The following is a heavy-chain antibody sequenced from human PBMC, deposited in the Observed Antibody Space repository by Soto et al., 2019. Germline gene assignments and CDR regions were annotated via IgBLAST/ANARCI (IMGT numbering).Heavy chain of an antibody. V-gene: IGHV1-69*12. D-gene: IGHD3-22*01. CDR3: ARVTPYYDSSGYREYYFDY. Sequence: QVQLVQSGAEVKKPGSSVKVSCKASGGTFSSYAISWVRQAPGQGLEWMGGIIPIFGTANYAQKFQGRVTITADESTSTAYMELSSLRSEDTAVYYCARVTPYYDSSGYREYYFDYWGQGTLVTVSS. CDR2: IIPIFGTA. J-gene: IGHJ4*02. CDR1: GGTFSSYA.